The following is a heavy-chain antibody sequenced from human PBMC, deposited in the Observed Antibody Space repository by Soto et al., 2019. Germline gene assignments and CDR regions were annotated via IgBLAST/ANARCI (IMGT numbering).Heavy chain of an antibody. CDR1: GGSISSYY. CDR3: ASLLAVAGAGGYFSY. V-gene: IGHV4-59*01. CDR2: MYYSGGT. Sequence: QVQLQESGPGLVKPSETLSLTCTVSGGSISSYYWSWIRQPPGKGLEWLGYMYYSGGTNYNPSVKSRITISADTSRNQFSLKLTSVTAADTAVYYCASLLAVAGAGGYFSYWGQGTLVPVSS. D-gene: IGHD6-19*01. J-gene: IGHJ4*02.